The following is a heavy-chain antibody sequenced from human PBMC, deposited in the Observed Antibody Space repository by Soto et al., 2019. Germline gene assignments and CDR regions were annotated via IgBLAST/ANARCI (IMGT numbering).Heavy chain of an antibody. D-gene: IGHD2-15*01. CDR1: GGSISSYY. CDR3: ARGDCRGGSCYSFWFDP. Sequence: LSLTCTVSGGSISSYYWSWIRQPPGKGLEWIGYIYYSGSTNYNPSLKSRVTISVDTSKNQFSLKLSSVTAADTAVYYCARGDCRGGSCYSFWFDPWGQGPLVTVS. CDR2: IYYSGST. V-gene: IGHV4-59*01. J-gene: IGHJ5*02.